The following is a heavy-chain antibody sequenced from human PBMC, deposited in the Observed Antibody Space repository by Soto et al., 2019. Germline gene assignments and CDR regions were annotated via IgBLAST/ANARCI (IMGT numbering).Heavy chain of an antibody. V-gene: IGHV3-11*06. J-gene: IGHJ4*02. D-gene: IGHD3-16*02. CDR3: ARLAGRLGELSLYNFDY. CDR1: GFTFSDYY. CDR2: ISSSSGST. Sequence: PGGSLRLSCAASGFTFSDYYMSWIRQAPGKGLEYISYISSSSGSTNYADSVKGRFTISRDNAKNSLYLQMSSLRAEDAAVYYCARLAGRLGELSLYNFDYWGQGTLVTVSS.